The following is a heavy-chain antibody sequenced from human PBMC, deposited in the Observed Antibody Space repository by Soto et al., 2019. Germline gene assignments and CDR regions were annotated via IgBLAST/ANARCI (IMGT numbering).Heavy chain of an antibody. CDR3: GKASRGARRPFDC. V-gene: IGHV3-23*01. Sequence: GSLRLSCAASGFTFSSYAMSWVRQAPGKGLEWVYAISGSGGSTYYADSVKGRFTISRDNSKNTLYLQMNSLRAEDTAVYYCGKASRGARRPFDCWGKGTRFTVSS. CDR2: ISGSGGST. J-gene: IGHJ4*03. D-gene: IGHD3-22*01. CDR1: GFTFSSYA.